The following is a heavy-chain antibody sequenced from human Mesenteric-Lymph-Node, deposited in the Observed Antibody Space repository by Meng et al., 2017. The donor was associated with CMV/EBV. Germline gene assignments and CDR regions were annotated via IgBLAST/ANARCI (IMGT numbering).Heavy chain of an antibody. Sequence: TVSVDSITSPGYYWSWIRQPPGKGLEWIGYIHHSGTMFYNPSLRSRTSLSVDTSKNQFSLRLDSVTAADTAVYYCARDLDDDYIFDLWGQGTLVTVSS. CDR1: VDSITSPGYY. CDR3: ARDLDDDYIFDL. J-gene: IGHJ4*02. D-gene: IGHD4-17*01. CDR2: IHHSGTM. V-gene: IGHV4-31*03.